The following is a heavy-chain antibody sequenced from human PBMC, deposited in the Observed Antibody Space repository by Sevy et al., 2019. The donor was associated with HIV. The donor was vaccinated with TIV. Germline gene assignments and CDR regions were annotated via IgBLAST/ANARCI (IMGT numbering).Heavy chain of an antibody. Sequence: SQTLSLTCDISGDSVSSNTAAWNWIRQSPSSGLEWLGRTYYRSQWKSDYANSVKGRITINADTSKNQFSLHLHSVTPEDTSIYYCARDVRYGITYSFYIDSWGQGAPVTVSS. V-gene: IGHV6-1*01. CDR3: ARDVRYGITYSFYIDS. CDR1: GDSVSSNTAA. CDR2: TYYRSQWKS. J-gene: IGHJ4*02. D-gene: IGHD2-15*01.